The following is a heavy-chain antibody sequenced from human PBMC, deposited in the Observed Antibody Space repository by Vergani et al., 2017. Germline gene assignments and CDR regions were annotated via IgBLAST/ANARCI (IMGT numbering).Heavy chain of an antibody. CDR3: AKDHYYDFWCCYYSV. CDR1: GFTFSSYG. V-gene: IGHV3-30*18. Sequence: QVQLVESGGGVVQPGRSLRLSCAASGFTFSSYGMHWVRQAPGKGLEWVAVISYDGSNKYYADSVKGRFTISRDNSKNTLYLQMNSLRAEDTAVYYCAKDHYYDFWCCYYSVWGKGTTVTVSS. D-gene: IGHD3-3*01. J-gene: IGHJ6*04. CDR2: ISYDGSNK.